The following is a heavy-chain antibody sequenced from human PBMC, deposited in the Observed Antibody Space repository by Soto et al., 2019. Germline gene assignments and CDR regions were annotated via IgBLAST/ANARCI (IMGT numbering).Heavy chain of an antibody. J-gene: IGHJ4*01. V-gene: IGHV3-23*01. CDR2: ISGSGGNT. D-gene: IGHD1-7*01. CDR1: GFSFSDYV. Sequence: GGSLRLSCAASGFSFSDYVITWVRQAPGKGLEWVSGISGSGGNTYYADSVKGRFTISRDNSKNTLYLQMNSLRAEDTAVYYCAKVPYNSWNYLYFDYWGHGTPVTVSS. CDR3: AKVPYNSWNYLYFDY.